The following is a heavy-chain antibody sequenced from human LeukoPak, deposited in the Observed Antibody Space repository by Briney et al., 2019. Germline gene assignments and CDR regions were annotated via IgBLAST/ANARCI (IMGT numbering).Heavy chain of an antibody. CDR1: GFTFSNAW. Sequence: PGGSLRLSCAASGFTFSNAWMSWVRQAPGKGLEWVGRIKSKTDGGTTDYAAPVKGRFTISRDDSKNTLYLQMNSLKTEDTAVYYCTTVLLWFGELLRYYYYYMDVWGKGTTVTISS. D-gene: IGHD3-10*01. CDR2: IKSKTDGGTT. CDR3: TTVLLWFGELLRYYYYYMDV. V-gene: IGHV3-15*01. J-gene: IGHJ6*03.